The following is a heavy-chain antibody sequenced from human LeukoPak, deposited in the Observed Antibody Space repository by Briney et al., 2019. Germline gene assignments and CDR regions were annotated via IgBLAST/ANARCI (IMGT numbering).Heavy chain of an antibody. V-gene: IGHV4-38-2*01. D-gene: IGHD1-26*01. Sequence: GSLRLSCAASGFTFDDYAMHWVRQAPGKGLEWLGSIYHTGRTKYNPSLKSRLTISLDSSNNQFSLKLTSVTAADTAVYYCARVYSGAYEGLYWFDPWGQGTLVTVSS. CDR3: ARVYSGAYEGLYWFDP. CDR2: IYHTGRT. J-gene: IGHJ5*02. CDR1: GFTFDDYA.